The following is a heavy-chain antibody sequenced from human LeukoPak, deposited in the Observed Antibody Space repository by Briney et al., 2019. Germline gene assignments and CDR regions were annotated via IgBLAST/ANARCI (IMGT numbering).Heavy chain of an antibody. J-gene: IGHJ4*02. CDR2: ISYGGSNK. Sequence: QPGGSLRLSCAASGFTFSSYGMHWVRQAPGKGLEWVAVISYGGSNKYYADSVKGRFTISRDNSKNTLYLQMNSLRAEDTAVYYCAKDGYNQGFDYWGQGTLVTVSS. V-gene: IGHV3-30*18. CDR3: AKDGYNQGFDY. D-gene: IGHD5-24*01. CDR1: GFTFSSYG.